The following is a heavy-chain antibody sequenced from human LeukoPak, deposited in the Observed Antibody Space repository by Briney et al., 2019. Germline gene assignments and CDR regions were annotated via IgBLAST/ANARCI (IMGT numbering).Heavy chain of an antibody. Sequence: PSETLSLTCTVTGDSIGSSNYYWGWIRQPPGKGLEWIGSMYYSGNTYYNPSLKSRVIISIDTSKNQFTLKLSSVTAADTAVYYYASGPGYSSSSWGGQGILVTVSS. V-gene: IGHV4-39*01. CDR1: GDSIGSSNYY. CDR3: ASGPGYSSSSW. D-gene: IGHD6-6*01. J-gene: IGHJ4*02. CDR2: MYYSGNT.